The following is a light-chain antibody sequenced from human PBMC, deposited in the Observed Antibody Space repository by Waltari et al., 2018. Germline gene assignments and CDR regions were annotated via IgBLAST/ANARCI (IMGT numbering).Light chain of an antibody. V-gene: IGKV3-11*01. CDR3: QHRGHWPPDAT. Sequence: EIVLTQSPATLSLSPGARATLSCRASQSVRSSLACYQQNPGQSPRLLIFDASNRATGHPARFSGSGSGTDFTLTISSLEPEDFAVYYCQHRGHWPPDATFGPGTKVDIK. CDR1: QSVRSS. CDR2: DAS. J-gene: IGKJ3*01.